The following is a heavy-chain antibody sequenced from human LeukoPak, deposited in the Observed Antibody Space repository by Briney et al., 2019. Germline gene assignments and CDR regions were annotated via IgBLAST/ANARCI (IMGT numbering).Heavy chain of an antibody. CDR1: GDSISSSSYY. Sequence: SETLSLTCTVSGDSISSSSYYWGWIRQPPGKGLEWLGTIYYSGSTYYNPSLKSRVTISIDTSKNQFSLKLNSVTAADTAVYYCARFRPTIWGQGALGYVSS. CDR2: IYYSGST. CDR3: ARFRPTI. V-gene: IGHV4-39*01. D-gene: IGHD5-24*01. J-gene: IGHJ4*02.